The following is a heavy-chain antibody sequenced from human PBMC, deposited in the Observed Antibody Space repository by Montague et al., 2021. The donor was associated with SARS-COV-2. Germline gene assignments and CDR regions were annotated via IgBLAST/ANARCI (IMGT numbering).Heavy chain of an antibody. CDR1: DGSISSGSYY. J-gene: IGHJ4*02. D-gene: IGHD6-19*01. V-gene: IGHV4-39*07. Sequence: SETLSLTCTVSDGSISSGSYYWGWIRQPPGKGLEWFGSIYYSGXTXKXPSLKSRVTLSVDTSENHFSLKLSSVTAADTAVYYCARERSSGWDWGQGTLVTVSS. CDR3: ARERSSGWD. CDR2: IYYSGXT.